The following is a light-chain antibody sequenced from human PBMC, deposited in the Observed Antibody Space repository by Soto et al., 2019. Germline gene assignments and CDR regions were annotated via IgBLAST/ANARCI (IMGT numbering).Light chain of an antibody. Sequence: QSALTQPPSVSGSPGQSVTISCTGTSSDVGSYNRVSWYQQPSGTAPKLMIYEVSNRPSGVPDRFSGSKSVNTASLTISGLQAEDEADYYCSSYTSSSTFYVFGTGTKLTVL. CDR2: EVS. V-gene: IGLV2-18*02. CDR1: SSDVGSYNR. CDR3: SSYTSSSTFYV. J-gene: IGLJ1*01.